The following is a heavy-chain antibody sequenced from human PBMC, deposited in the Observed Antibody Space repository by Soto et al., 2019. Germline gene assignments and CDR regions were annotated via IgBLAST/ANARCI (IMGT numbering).Heavy chain of an antibody. CDR3: ARGGYYDSSGYYPSVDY. V-gene: IGHV3-30-3*01. D-gene: IGHD3-22*01. CDR1: GFTFSSYA. Sequence: QVQLVESGGGVVQPGRSLRLSCAASGFTFSSYAMHWVRQAPGKGLEWVAVISYDGSNKYYADSVKGRFTISRDNSKNTLYLQMISLRAEDKAVYYCARGGYYDSSGYYPSVDYWGQGTLVTVSS. CDR2: ISYDGSNK. J-gene: IGHJ4*02.